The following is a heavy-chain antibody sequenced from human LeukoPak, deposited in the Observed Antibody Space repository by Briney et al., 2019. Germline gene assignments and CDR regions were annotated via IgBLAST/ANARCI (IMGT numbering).Heavy chain of an antibody. CDR3: ARNLPAVAGTVFDY. Sequence: SGPTLVNPTQTLTLTCTFSGFSLNTSGMCVNWIRQPPGKALEWLARIDWDDDKYYSTSLKTRLTISKDTSKNQVVLTMTNMDPVDTATYYRARNLPAVAGTVFDYWGQGTLVTVSS. D-gene: IGHD6-19*01. CDR2: IDWDDDK. V-gene: IGHV2-70*11. CDR1: GFSLNTSGMC. J-gene: IGHJ4*02.